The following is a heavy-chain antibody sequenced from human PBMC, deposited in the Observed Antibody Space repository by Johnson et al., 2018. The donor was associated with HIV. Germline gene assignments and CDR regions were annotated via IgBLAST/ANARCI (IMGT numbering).Heavy chain of an antibody. Sequence: QVQLVESGGGVVQPGRSLRLSCAASGFTFSSYAMHWVRQAPGKGLEWVAAISYDGSNKYYADSVKGRFPISRDNSKNTLYLQMNSLRAEDTAGYYCARENSSWYRGGAFDIWGQGTMVTVSS. CDR3: ARENSSWYRGGAFDI. CDR2: ISYDGSNK. J-gene: IGHJ3*02. D-gene: IGHD6-13*01. V-gene: IGHV3-30*04. CDR1: GFTFSSYA.